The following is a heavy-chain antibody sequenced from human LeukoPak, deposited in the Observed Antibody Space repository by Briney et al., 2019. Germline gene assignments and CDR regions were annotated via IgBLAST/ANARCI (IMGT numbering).Heavy chain of an antibody. J-gene: IGHJ3*02. CDR3: ARGGTIIGNAFDI. V-gene: IGHV4-59*01. D-gene: IGHD1-1*01. Sequence: SETLSLTCTVSGGSISSYYWSWIRQPPGKGLEWIGYIYYSGSTNYNPSLKSRVTISVDTSKNQFSLKLSSVTAADTAVYYCARGGTIIGNAFDIWGQGTMVTVSS. CDR1: GGSISSYY. CDR2: IYYSGST.